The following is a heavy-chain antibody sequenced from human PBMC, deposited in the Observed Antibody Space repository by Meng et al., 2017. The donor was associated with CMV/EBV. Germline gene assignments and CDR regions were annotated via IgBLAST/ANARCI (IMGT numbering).Heavy chain of an antibody. CDR1: GFTFSSYG. V-gene: IGHV3-30*02. CDR2: IRYDGSNK. J-gene: IGHJ4*02. D-gene: IGHD3-3*01. CDR3: ARTRDVLRFLEWLLPIDY. Sequence: GESLKISCAASGFTFSSYGMHWVRQAPGKGLEWVAFIRYDGSNKYYADSVKGRFTISRDNSKNTLYLQMNSLRAEDTAVYYRARTRDVLRFLEWLLPIDYWGQGTLVTVSS.